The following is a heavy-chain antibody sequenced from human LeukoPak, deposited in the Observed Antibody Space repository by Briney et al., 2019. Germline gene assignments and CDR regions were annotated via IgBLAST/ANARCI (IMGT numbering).Heavy chain of an antibody. Sequence: ASVKVSCKASGYTFRSHGIYWVRQAPGQGLVWMGWISPYNDETNYARMFRDRVIMTTETSTTTAYMELRGLTSDDTAVYFCAREADTNSWYRPAFRLLDVWGQGTLVTVSS. J-gene: IGHJ4*02. V-gene: IGHV1-18*01. CDR2: ISPYNDET. CDR1: GYTFRSHG. CDR3: AREADTNSWYRPAFRLLDV. D-gene: IGHD6-13*01.